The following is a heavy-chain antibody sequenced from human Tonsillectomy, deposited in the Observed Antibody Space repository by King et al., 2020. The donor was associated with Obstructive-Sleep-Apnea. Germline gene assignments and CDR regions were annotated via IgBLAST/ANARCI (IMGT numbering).Heavy chain of an antibody. CDR1: GFSFSSYA. J-gene: IGHJ4*02. CDR3: ATSSGLFYSVSAY. D-gene: IGHD5/OR15-5a*01. V-gene: IGHV3-23*04. Sequence: VQLVESGGGLVQPGGSLRLSCADSGFSFSSYAMSWVRQAPGKGLEWVSLITAGGRSSTYYAESVKGRFTISRDNSKNTLYLQRKSRRGEDTAVYYCATSSGLFYSVSAYWGQGTLVTVSS. CDR2: ITAGGRSST.